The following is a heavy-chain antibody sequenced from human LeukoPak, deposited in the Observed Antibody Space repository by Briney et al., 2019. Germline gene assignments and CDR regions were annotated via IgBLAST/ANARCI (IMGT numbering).Heavy chain of an antibody. J-gene: IGHJ4*02. D-gene: IGHD4-17*01. Sequence: GGSLRLSCAASGFTFSSYAMSWVRQAPGKRLEWVSAISGSGGSTYYPGSVRGRFTISRDNSRNTLYLQMNSLRAEDTAVYYCAKHGESYGDSRTDYWGQGTLVTVSS. CDR1: GFTFSSYA. V-gene: IGHV3-23*01. CDR2: ISGSGGST. CDR3: AKHGESYGDSRTDY.